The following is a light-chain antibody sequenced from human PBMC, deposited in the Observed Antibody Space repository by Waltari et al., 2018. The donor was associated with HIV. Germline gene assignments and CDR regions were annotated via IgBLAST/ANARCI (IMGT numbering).Light chain of an antibody. CDR3: QQYGNSPYT. Sequence: EIVLTQSPGTLSLSPGERATLSCRASQSVSSSYLAWYQQTRGQAPRLLLFGASTRATGTPDRFSSSASGTDFTLTISRLEPEDFGVYYCQQYGNSPYTVGQGTKLEIK. CDR2: GAS. CDR1: QSVSSSY. J-gene: IGKJ2*01. V-gene: IGKV3-20*01.